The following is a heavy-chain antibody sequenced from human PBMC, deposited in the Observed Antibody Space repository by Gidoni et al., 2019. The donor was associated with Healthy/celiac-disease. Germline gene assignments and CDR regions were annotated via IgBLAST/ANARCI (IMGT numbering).Heavy chain of an antibody. CDR3: ARSRGSGSYQRSAFDY. CDR2: ISSSSSYT. V-gene: IGHV3-11*05. J-gene: IGHJ4*02. CDR1: GFTFSDYY. D-gene: IGHD3-10*01. Sequence: QVQLVESGGGLVKPGGSLRLSCAASGFTFSDYYMSWIRQAPGKGLEWVSYISSSSSYTNYADSVKGRFTISRDNAKNSLYLQMNSLRAEDTAVYYCARSRGSGSYQRSAFDYWGQGTLVTVSS.